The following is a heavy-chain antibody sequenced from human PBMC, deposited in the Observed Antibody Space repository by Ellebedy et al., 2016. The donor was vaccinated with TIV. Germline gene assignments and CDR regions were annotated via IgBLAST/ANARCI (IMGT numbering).Heavy chain of an antibody. D-gene: IGHD3-10*01. CDR3: ARDPGAFGDHYFDL. J-gene: IGHJ4*02. CDR2: ISYHGSDK. CDR1: GFNFSSYS. V-gene: IGHV3-30*04. Sequence: GESLKISCAASGFNFSSYSLHWVRQAPGKGLEWVSLISYHGSDKYYADSVKGRFTISRDNSKTTLDLQMNNLRTEDTAVYYCARDPGAFGDHYFDLWGQGTLVIVSS.